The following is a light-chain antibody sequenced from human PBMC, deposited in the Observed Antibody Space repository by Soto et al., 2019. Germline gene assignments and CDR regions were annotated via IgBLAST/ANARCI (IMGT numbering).Light chain of an antibody. J-gene: IGKJ2*03. Sequence: DIQMTQSPSSLSASVGDRVTITCRASQNIDNYLNWYQQKPGKAPNLLIYAASSLQSGVPSRFAGSGSGTHFTLTISTLQPEDVGTYFCQQSLSTPIHSFGQGTKVDIK. CDR2: AAS. CDR1: QNIDNY. V-gene: IGKV1-39*01. CDR3: QQSLSTPIHS.